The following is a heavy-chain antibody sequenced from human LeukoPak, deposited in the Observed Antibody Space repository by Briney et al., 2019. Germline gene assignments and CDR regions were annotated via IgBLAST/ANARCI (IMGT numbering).Heavy chain of an antibody. CDR1: GGSISSSSYY. J-gene: IGHJ4*02. CDR3: ARHEGSPYYFDY. D-gene: IGHD3-10*01. CDR2: IYYSGST. Sequence: SETLPLTCTDSGGSISSSSYYWGWIRQPPGKGLEGIGSIYYSGSTYYNPSLKSRVTISVDTSKNQFSLKLSSVTAADTAVYYCARHEGSPYYFDYWGQGTLVTVSS. V-gene: IGHV4-39*01.